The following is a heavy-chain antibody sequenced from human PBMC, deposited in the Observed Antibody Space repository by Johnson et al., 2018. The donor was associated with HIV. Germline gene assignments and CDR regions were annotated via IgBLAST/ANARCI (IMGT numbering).Heavy chain of an antibody. V-gene: IGHV3-20*04. CDR2: INWNGGST. D-gene: IGHD6-19*01. CDR3: ARDRQAVRGTFDI. J-gene: IGHJ3*02. CDR1: GFTFDDYG. Sequence: MQLVESGGGLVQPGGSLRLSCAASGFTFDDYGMNWVRQAPGKGLEWVSGINWNGGSTGYADSMKGRFTISRDNAKNSLYLQMNSLRAEDTALYYCARDRQAVRGTFDIWGQGTMVTVSS.